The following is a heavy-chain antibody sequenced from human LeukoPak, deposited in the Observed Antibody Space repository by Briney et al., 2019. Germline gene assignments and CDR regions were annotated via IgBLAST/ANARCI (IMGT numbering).Heavy chain of an antibody. CDR1: GFTVSSNY. J-gene: IGHJ4*02. CDR3: VKDRRYSSNWYYFDY. V-gene: IGHV3-64D*09. Sequence: GGSLRLSCAASGFTVSSNYMSWVRQAPGKGLEYVSAISSNGGSTYYADSVKGRFTISRDNSKNTLYLQMSSLRAEDTAVYYCVKDRRYSSNWYYFDYWGQGTLVIVSS. D-gene: IGHD6-13*01. CDR2: ISSNGGST.